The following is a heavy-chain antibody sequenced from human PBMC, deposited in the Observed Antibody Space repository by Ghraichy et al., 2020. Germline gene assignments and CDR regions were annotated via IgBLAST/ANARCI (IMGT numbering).Heavy chain of an antibody. V-gene: IGHV1-24*01. CDR2: FDPEDGET. D-gene: IGHD3-10*01. Sequence: ASVKVSCKVSGYTLTELSMHWVRQAPGKGLEWMGGFDPEDGETIYAQKFQGRVTMTEDTSTDTAYMELSSLRSEDTAVYYCARGPHYYGSGAPLGGYYGMDFWGQGTTVTVSS. CDR3: ARGPHYYGSGAPLGGYYGMDF. J-gene: IGHJ6*02. CDR1: GYTLTELS.